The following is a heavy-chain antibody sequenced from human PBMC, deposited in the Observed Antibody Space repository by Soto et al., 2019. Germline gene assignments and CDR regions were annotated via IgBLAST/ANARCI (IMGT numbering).Heavy chain of an antibody. CDR3: ARDTYYYDSSGYYHYYYGMDV. CDR1: GYTFTGYY. CDR2: INPNSGGT. D-gene: IGHD3-22*01. J-gene: IGHJ6*02. V-gene: IGHV1-2*02. Sequence: ASVKVSFKASGYTFTGYYMHWVRQAPGQGLEWMGWINPNSGGTNYAQKFQGRVTMTRDTSISTAYMELSRLRSDDTAVYYCARDTYYYDSSGYYHYYYGMDVWGQGTTVTVSS.